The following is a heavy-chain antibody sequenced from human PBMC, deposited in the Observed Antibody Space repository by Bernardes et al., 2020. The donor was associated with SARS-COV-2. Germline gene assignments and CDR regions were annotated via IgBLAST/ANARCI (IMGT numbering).Heavy chain of an antibody. V-gene: IGHV6-1*01. D-gene: IGHD3-9*01. Sequence: SPNRSLTFAISWDSCSSTSTGWNLLRQSPSRGLDWLGRTYFGSKWYNDYAVSVKSRISINPDTSKNQFSLQLNYVTPEDTAVYYCARGWLQGGFDSWGQGTLVTVSS. J-gene: IGHJ4*02. CDR1: WDSCSSTSTG. CDR3: ARGWLQGGFDS. CDR2: TYFGSKWYN.